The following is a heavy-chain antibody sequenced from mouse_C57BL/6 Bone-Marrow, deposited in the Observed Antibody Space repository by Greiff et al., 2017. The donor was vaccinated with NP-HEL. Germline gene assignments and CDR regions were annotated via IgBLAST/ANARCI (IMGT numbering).Heavy chain of an antibody. CDR2: IYPRSGNT. D-gene: IGHD3-1*01. J-gene: IGHJ3*01. CDR3: ARSRGALAY. CDR1: GYTFTSYG. Sequence: QVQLQQSGAELARPGASVKLSCKASGYTFTSYGISWVKQSTGPGLEWIGEIYPRSGNTYYNEKFKGKATLTADKSSSTAYMELRSLTSEDSAVYFCARSRGALAYWGQGTLVTVSA. V-gene: IGHV1-81*01.